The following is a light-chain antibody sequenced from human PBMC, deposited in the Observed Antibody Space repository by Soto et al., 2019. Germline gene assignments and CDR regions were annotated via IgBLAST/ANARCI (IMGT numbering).Light chain of an antibody. Sequence: VLTQPPSVTGAPGQRVTISCTGSHSDIGAGYGVHWYQQFPHSAPKLLIYDTTNRPSGVPDRFSGSRSGTSASLAITGLQAEDEADYYCQSFDSSRIGLLFGGGTKVTVL. V-gene: IGLV1-40*01. CDR1: HSDIGAGYG. CDR2: DTT. CDR3: QSFDSSRIGLL. J-gene: IGLJ2*01.